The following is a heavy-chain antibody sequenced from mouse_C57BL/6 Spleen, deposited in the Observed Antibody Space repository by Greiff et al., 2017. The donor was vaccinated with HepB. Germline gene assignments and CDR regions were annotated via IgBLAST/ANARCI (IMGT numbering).Heavy chain of an antibody. D-gene: IGHD1-1*01. Sequence: EVQLVESGGGLVQPGGSLKLSCAASGFTFSDYYMYWVRQTPEKRLEWVAYISNGGGSTYYPDTVKGRFTISRDNAKNTLYLQMSRLKSEDTAMYYCARRSYGSSFDYWGQGTTLTVSS. J-gene: IGHJ2*01. CDR2: ISNGGGST. CDR3: ARRSYGSSFDY. CDR1: GFTFSDYY. V-gene: IGHV5-12*01.